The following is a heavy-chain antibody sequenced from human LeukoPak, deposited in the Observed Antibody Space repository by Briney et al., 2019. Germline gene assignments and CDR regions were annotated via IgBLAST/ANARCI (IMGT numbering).Heavy chain of an antibody. CDR3: TTDIYRLWFFDY. CDR2: IKSKTDDGTT. J-gene: IGHJ4*02. Sequence: GGSLRLSCAASGFTFSNAWMSWVRQAPGKGLEWVGRIKSKTDDGTTDYAAPAKGRFTISRDDSKNTLYLQMNSLKTEDTAVYYCTTDIYRLWFFDYWGQGTLVTVSS. CDR1: GFTFSNAW. V-gene: IGHV3-15*01. D-gene: IGHD3-10*01.